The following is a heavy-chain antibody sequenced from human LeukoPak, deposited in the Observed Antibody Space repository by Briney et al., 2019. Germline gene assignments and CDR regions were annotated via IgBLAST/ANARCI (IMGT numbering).Heavy chain of an antibody. V-gene: IGHV3-21*01. CDR3: ARATIFGWFDP. J-gene: IGHJ5*02. D-gene: IGHD3-9*01. Sequence: GGSLRLSCAASGFTFSSYSMNWVRQAPGKGLEWVSSISSSSSYIYYTDSVKGRFTISRDNAKNLLYLQMNSLRAEDTAVYYCARATIFGWFDPWGQGTLVTVSS. CDR2: ISSSSSYI. CDR1: GFTFSSYS.